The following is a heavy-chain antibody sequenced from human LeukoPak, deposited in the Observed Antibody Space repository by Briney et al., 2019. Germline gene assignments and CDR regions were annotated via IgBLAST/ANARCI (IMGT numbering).Heavy chain of an antibody. V-gene: IGHV4-4*07. Sequence: PSETLSLTCTVSGGSISSYYWSWIRQPAGKGLEWIGRSYTSGSTNYNPSLTSRVTMSVDTSKNQFSLKLSSVTAADTAVYYCARDFMAGYSSGWSDYWGQGTLVTVSS. J-gene: IGHJ4*02. CDR1: GGSISSYY. CDR3: ARDFMAGYSSGWSDY. D-gene: IGHD6-19*01. CDR2: SYTSGST.